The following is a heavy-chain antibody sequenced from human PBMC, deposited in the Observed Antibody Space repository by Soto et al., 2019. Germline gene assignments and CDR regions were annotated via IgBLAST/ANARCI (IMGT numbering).Heavy chain of an antibody. CDR2: IYYSGST. Sequence: QVQLQESGPGLVKPSQTLSLTCPFSGGSFSIGGYYWNWIRQHPGKGLEWIGYIYYSGSTYYNPSLKSRVTISVDTSKNQFSLKLSSVTAADTAVYYCARARYDLDVWGQGTTVTVSS. D-gene: IGHD1-20*01. V-gene: IGHV4-31*03. J-gene: IGHJ6*02. CDR1: GGSFSIGGYY. CDR3: ARARYDLDV.